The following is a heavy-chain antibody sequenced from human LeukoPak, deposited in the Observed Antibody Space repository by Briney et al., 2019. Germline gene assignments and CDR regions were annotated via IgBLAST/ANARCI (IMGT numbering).Heavy chain of an antibody. CDR3: ARLIADIVVVPAAIDY. Sequence: SGGSLRLSCAASGFTFSSYGMNWVRQAPGKGLEWVSSISSSSTYIYYADSVKGRFTISRDNAKNSLYLQMNSLRAEDTAVYYCARLIADIVVVPAAIDYWGQGTLVTVSS. D-gene: IGHD2-2*01. J-gene: IGHJ4*02. CDR2: ISSSSTYI. V-gene: IGHV3-21*01. CDR1: GFTFSSYG.